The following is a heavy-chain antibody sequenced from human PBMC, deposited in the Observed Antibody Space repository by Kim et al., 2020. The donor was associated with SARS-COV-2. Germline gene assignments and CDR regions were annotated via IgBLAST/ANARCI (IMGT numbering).Heavy chain of an antibody. CDR1: GFTVSSNY. V-gene: IGHV3-53*01. Sequence: GGSLRLSCAASGFTVSSNYMSWVRQAPGKGLEWVSVIYSGGSTYYADSVKGRFTISRDNSKNTLYLQVNSLRAEDTAVYYCARDAGGLGGYCSGGSCYSYYGMDVWGQETTVTVSS. D-gene: IGHD2-15*01. J-gene: IGHJ6*02. CDR2: IYSGGST. CDR3: ARDAGGLGGYCSGGSCYSYYGMDV.